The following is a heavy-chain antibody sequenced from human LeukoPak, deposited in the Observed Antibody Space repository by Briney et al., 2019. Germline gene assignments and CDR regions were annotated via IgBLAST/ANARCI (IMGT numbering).Heavy chain of an antibody. D-gene: IGHD1-26*01. CDR3: ATGADDSKVGY. CDR1: GASISPYY. V-gene: IGHV4-59*12. J-gene: IGHJ4*02. CDR2: RHLSGDI. Sequence: SETLSLTCTVSGASISPYYLTWIRQPPGKGLEWIGHRHLSGDISYNPSLWSRVTISADTSKNQFSLSLTFVNAADTAVYYCATGADDSKVGYWGQGALVSVSS.